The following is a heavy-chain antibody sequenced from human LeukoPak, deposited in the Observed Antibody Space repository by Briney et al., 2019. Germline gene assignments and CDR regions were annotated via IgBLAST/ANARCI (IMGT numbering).Heavy chain of an antibody. CDR1: GYTFTSYD. J-gene: IGHJ4*02. CDR2: ISAYNGNT. CDR3: ARDIYSGWYFDY. D-gene: IGHD6-19*01. Sequence: ASVKVSCKASGYTFTSYDINWVRQAPGQGLEWMGWISAYNGNTNYAQKLQGRVTMTTDTSTSTAYMELRSLRSDDTAVYYCARDIYSGWYFDYWGQGTLVTVSS. V-gene: IGHV1-18*04.